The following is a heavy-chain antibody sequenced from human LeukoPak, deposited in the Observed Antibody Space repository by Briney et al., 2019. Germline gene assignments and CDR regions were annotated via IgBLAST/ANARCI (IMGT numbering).Heavy chain of an antibody. V-gene: IGHV3-23*01. D-gene: IGHD3-10*01. CDR3: AKDTLVRGINWFDP. CDR2: VSGSGGST. CDR1: GFTFSSYA. Sequence: GGSLRLSCAASGFTFSSYAMSWVRQAPGKGLEWVSAVSGSGGSTFYADSVKGRFTISRDNSKNTLYLQMSSLRAEDTAVYYCAKDTLVRGINWFDPWGQGTLVTVSS. J-gene: IGHJ5*02.